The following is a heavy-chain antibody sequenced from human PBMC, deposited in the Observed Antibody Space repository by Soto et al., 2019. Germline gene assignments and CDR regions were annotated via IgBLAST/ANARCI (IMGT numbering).Heavy chain of an antibody. J-gene: IGHJ4*02. CDR1: GYTFISYG. CDR3: ARALQRWIQSHYFDY. Sequence: ASVKVSCKVSGYTFISYGISWVRQAPGQGLEWMGWISAYTGNTNYAQKLQGRVTMTTDTSTSTAYMELRSLRSDDTAVYFCARALQRWIQSHYFDYWGQGTLVTVSS. V-gene: IGHV1-18*01. CDR2: ISAYTGNT. D-gene: IGHD5-18*01.